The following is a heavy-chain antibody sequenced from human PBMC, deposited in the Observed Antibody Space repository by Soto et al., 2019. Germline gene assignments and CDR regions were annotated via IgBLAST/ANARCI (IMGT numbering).Heavy chain of an antibody. CDR2: IYYSGST. Sequence: SETLSLTCTVSGGSISSYYWSWIRQPPGKGLEWIGYIYYSGSTNYNPSLKSRVTISVDTSNNQFSLKLSSVTAADTAVFYCARSYASCGDYWGQGTLVTVS. CDR3: ARSYASCGDY. J-gene: IGHJ4*02. V-gene: IGHV4-59*08. D-gene: IGHD2-2*01. CDR1: GGSISSYY.